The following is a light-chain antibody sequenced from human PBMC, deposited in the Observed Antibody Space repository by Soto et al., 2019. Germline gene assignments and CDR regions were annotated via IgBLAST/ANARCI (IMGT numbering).Light chain of an antibody. V-gene: IGLV1-47*01. CDR2: RNV. J-gene: IGLJ2*01. CDR1: SSNIGRNN. CDR3: SAWDDSRSGPV. Sequence: QSALTQPPSTSATPGQRVTISCSGSSSNIGRNNVFWYQQVPGKAPKLLIYRNVHQPSGVPDRFSGSKSGTSASPAISGLRYADEAHDYCSAWDDSRSGPVFGGGTKVTVL.